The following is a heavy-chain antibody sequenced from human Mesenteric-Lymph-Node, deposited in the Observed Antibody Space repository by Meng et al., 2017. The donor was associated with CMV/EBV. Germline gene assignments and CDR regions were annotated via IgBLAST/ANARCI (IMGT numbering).Heavy chain of an antibody. CDR1: GFTFSSNS. CDR2: ISSSSSYT. Sequence: GESLKISCAASGFTFSSNSMNWVRQAPGKGLEWVSSISSSSSYTYYADSVKGRFTISRDNAKNSLYLQMNSLRAEDTAVYYCARIVWHGIAAAGTVYYFDYWGQGTLVTVSS. CDR3: ARIVWHGIAAAGTVYYFDY. J-gene: IGHJ4*02. V-gene: IGHV3-21*01. D-gene: IGHD6-13*01.